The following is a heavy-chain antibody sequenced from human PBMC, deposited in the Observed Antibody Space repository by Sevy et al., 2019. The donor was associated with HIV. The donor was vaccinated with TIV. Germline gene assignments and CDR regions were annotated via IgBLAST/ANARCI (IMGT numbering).Heavy chain of an antibody. CDR1: GFTFSSYA. CDR2: ISYDGNNK. Sequence: GGSLRLSCAASGFTFSSYAIHWVRQAPGKGLEWVAVISYDGNNKYYADSVKGRFNVSRDNSKNTLYVQMNSLRAEDTAVYYCAKDHNLWSEGGFLHHWGQGTLVTVSS. J-gene: IGHJ1*01. V-gene: IGHV3-30*18. D-gene: IGHD3-10*01. CDR3: AKDHNLWSEGGFLHH.